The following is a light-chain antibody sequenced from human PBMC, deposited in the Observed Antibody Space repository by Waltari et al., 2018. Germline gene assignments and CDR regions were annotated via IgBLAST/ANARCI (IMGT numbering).Light chain of an antibody. CDR3: QQYSSYWT. CDR2: KAS. V-gene: IGKV1-5*03. J-gene: IGKJ1*01. Sequence: DIQMPQSPSTLSASVGDRVTITCRASQSISSWLAWYQQNPGKAPKLLIYKASSLESGVQSRFSGSGSGTEFTLTISSLQPDDFATYYCQQYSSYWTFGQGTKVESK. CDR1: QSISSW.